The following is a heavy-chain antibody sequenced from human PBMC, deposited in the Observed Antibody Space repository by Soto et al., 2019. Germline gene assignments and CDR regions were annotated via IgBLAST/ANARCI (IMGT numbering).Heavy chain of an antibody. Sequence: SETLSLTCTVSGGSVSSGSYYWSWIRQPPGKGLEWIGYIYYSGSTNYNPSLKSRVTISVDTSKNQFSLKLSSVTAADTAVYYCARGNMAAADYGMDVWGQGTTVTVSS. CDR2: IYYSGST. CDR3: ARGNMAAADYGMDV. CDR1: GGSVSSGSYY. J-gene: IGHJ6*02. D-gene: IGHD6-13*01. V-gene: IGHV4-61*01.